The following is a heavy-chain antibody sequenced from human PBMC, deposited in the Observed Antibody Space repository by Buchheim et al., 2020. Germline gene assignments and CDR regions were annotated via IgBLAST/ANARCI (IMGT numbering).Heavy chain of an antibody. CDR3: ARPSVITLGGVIDD. CDR2: ISSSSSTI. CDR1: GFTFSSSS. Sequence: EVQLVESGGGLVQPGGSLRLSCAASGFTFSSSSMNWVRQAPGKGLEGVSYISSSSSTIYYADSVKCRFTISRDKAKNSLYLQMNSLRDEDTAVYYCARPSVITLGGVIDDWGQGTL. J-gene: IGHJ4*02. V-gene: IGHV3-48*02. D-gene: IGHD3-16*01.